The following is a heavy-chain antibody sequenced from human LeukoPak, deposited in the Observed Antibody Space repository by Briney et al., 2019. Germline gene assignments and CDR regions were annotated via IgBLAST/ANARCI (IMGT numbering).Heavy chain of an antibody. CDR3: ARSRQDYSSSWYYFDY. V-gene: IGHV1-18*01. CDR1: GYTFNSYG. CDR2: ISAYNGNT. Sequence: ASVEVSCKASGYTFNSYGITWVRQAPGQGLEWMGWISAYNGNTNYAQKLQGRVTMTTDTSTSTAYMELRSLRSDDTAVFYCARSRQDYSSSWYYFDYWGQGTLVTVSS. D-gene: IGHD6-13*01. J-gene: IGHJ4*02.